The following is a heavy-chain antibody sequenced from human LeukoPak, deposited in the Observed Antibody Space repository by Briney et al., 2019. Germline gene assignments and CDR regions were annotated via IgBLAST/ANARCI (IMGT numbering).Heavy chain of an antibody. Sequence: GGSLRLSCAASGFTVSSNYMSWVRQAPGKGLEWVSVIYSGGSTYYADSVKGRFTISRDNSKNTLYLQMNSLRAEDTAVYYCARVPLGEFKGFDPWGQGTLATVSS. D-gene: IGHD3-10*01. CDR2: IYSGGST. CDR3: ARVPLGEFKGFDP. J-gene: IGHJ5*02. V-gene: IGHV3-66*01. CDR1: GFTVSSNY.